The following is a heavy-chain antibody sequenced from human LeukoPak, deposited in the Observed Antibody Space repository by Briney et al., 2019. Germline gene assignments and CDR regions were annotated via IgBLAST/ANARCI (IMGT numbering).Heavy chain of an antibody. CDR3: ARVVLSGAYQIDL. CDR1: GFTFSTYW. CDR2: INGDGSTT. Sequence: VGSLRLSCAASGFTFSTYWMHWVRQAPGTGLVWVSRINGDGSTTTYADSVKGRFTISRDNAKSTLYLQVNSLRVEDAAVYYCARVVLSGAYQIDLWGQGTLVTVSS. D-gene: IGHD2/OR15-2a*01. J-gene: IGHJ5*02. V-gene: IGHV3-74*01.